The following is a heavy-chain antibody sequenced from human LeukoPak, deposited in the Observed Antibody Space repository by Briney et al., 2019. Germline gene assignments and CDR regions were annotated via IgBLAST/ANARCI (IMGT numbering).Heavy chain of an antibody. CDR3: ARLEYCGGDCYSVNIDY. J-gene: IGHJ4*02. V-gene: IGHV5-51*01. CDR1: GYSFTSYW. Sequence: GESLKISCKGSGYSFTSYWIVWVRQMPGKGLEWMGIIYPGDSDTRYSPSFQGQVTISADKSISTAYLQWSSLKASDTAMYYCARLEYCGGDCYSVNIDYWGQGTLVTVSS. CDR2: IYPGDSDT. D-gene: IGHD2-21*01.